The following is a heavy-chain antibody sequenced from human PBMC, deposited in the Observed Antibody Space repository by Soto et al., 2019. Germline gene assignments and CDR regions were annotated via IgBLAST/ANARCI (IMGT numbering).Heavy chain of an antibody. CDR1: GGTFSSYA. CDR2: IIPIFGTA. CDR3: ARDETINAFDI. Sequence: SVKVSWKASGGTFSSYAISWVRQAPGQGLEWMGGIIPIFGTANYAQKFQGRVTITADKSTSTAYMELSSLRSEDTAVYYCARDETINAFDIWGQGTMVTVSS. D-gene: IGHD3-9*01. V-gene: IGHV1-69*06. J-gene: IGHJ3*02.